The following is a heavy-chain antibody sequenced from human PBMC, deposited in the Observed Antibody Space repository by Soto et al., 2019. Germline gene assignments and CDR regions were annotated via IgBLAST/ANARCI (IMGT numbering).Heavy chain of an antibody. V-gene: IGHV3-11*06. CDR3: ARDLHDYGDPRGFDP. D-gene: IGHD4-17*01. CDR2: ISSSSSYT. CDR1: GFTFSDYY. J-gene: IGHJ5*02. Sequence: GGSLRLSCAASGFTFSDYYMSWIRQAPGKGLEWVSYISSSSSYTNYADSVKGRFTISRDNAKNSLYLQMNSLRAVDTAVYYCARDLHDYGDPRGFDPWGQGTLVTVSS.